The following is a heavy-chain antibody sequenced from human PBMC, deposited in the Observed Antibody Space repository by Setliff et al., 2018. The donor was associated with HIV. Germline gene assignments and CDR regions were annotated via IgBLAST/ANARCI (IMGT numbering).Heavy chain of an antibody. D-gene: IGHD2-15*01. CDR1: GFTFSDYW. Sequence: SLRLSCAASGFTFSDYWMAWFRQAPGKGLEWVANINQDGSAKYYVDSVKGRFTISRDNAQNSLYLQMNSLRAEDTAVYYCAREVVVVVATTDAFDIWGQGTMVTVS. CDR2: INQDGSAK. CDR3: AREVVVVVATTDAFDI. V-gene: IGHV3-7*03. J-gene: IGHJ3*02.